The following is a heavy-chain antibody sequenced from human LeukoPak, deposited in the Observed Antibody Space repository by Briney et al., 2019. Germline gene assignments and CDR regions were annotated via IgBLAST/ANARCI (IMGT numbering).Heavy chain of an antibody. D-gene: IGHD2-2*01. CDR2: IYYSGST. Sequence: PSETLSLTCTVSGGSISSSSYYWGWIRQPPGKGLEWIGSIYYSGSTYYNPSLKSRVTISVDTSKNQFSLKLSSVTAADTAVYYCARGVDIVVVPAAQYYFDYWGQGTLVTVSS. CDR1: GGSISSSSYY. V-gene: IGHV4-39*07. CDR3: ARGVDIVVVPAAQYYFDY. J-gene: IGHJ4*02.